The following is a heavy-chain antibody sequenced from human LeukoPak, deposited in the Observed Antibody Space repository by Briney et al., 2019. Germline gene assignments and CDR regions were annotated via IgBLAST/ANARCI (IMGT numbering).Heavy chain of an antibody. J-gene: IGHJ4*02. CDR1: GYRFASYW. CDR3: ARSASGWFYFDY. V-gene: IGHV5-51*01. Sequence: GDSLKISCKGSGYRFASYWIGWVRQMPGKGLEWMGVIHPADSETRYSPSFQGQVTISVDKSISTAYVQWSSLKASDSATYYCARSASGWFYFDYWGQGTL. D-gene: IGHD6-19*01. CDR2: IHPADSET.